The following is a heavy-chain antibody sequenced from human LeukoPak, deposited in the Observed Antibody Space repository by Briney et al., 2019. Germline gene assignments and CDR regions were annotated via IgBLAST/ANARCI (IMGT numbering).Heavy chain of an antibody. CDR3: AREPVPDYYYYYGMDV. J-gene: IGHJ6*02. CDR2: ISSRGSTI. Sequence: PGGSLRLSCAASGFTFSSYEMNWVRQAPGKGLEWVSYISSRGSTIYYADSVKGRFTISRDNAKNSLYLQMNSLRAEDTAVYYCAREPVPDYYYYYGMDVWGQGTTVTVSS. D-gene: IGHD1-1*01. V-gene: IGHV3-48*03. CDR1: GFTFSSYE.